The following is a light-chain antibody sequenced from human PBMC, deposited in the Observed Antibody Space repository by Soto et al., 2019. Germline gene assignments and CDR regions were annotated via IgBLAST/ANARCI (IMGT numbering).Light chain of an antibody. Sequence: EIVLTQSPGTLSLSPGERATLSCRASQSLSAFLAWYQQQPSQAPRLLIYGVSTRATGIPDRFSGSGSGTDFTLTISRLEPEDFGVYYCQQYGFSPMYTFGQGTKLEI. CDR1: QSLSAF. J-gene: IGKJ2*01. CDR2: GVS. CDR3: QQYGFSPMYT. V-gene: IGKV3-20*01.